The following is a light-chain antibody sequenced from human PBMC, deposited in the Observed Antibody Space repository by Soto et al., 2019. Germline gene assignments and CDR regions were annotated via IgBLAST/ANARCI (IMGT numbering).Light chain of an antibody. CDR2: STS. V-gene: IGLV7-43*01. CDR1: TGAVPSGYY. Sequence: QAVVTQEPSLTVSPGGTVTLTCASSTGAVPSGYYANWVQQKPGQAPRPLIYSTSNKHSWTPARFSGSPLGGKAALTLSGVQPEDEAEYYCLLYYGGTQLWVFGGGTKLTVL. CDR3: LLYYGGTQLWV. J-gene: IGLJ3*02.